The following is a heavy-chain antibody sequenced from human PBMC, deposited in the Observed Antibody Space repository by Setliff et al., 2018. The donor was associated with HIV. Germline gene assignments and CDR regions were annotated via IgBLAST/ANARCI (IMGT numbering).Heavy chain of an antibody. D-gene: IGHD1-26*01. CDR1: GYTFTGYY. V-gene: IGHV1-3*01. J-gene: IGHJ3*02. CDR3: ARDRIIWWEIPGGAHDASDI. CDR2: INAGNGNT. Sequence: PEASVKVSCKASGYTFTGYYMHWVRQAPGQRLEWMGWINAGNGNTKYSQKFQGRVTITRDKSATTAYMELSSLRSEDTAVYYCARDRIIWWEIPGGAHDASDIWGQGTMVTVSS.